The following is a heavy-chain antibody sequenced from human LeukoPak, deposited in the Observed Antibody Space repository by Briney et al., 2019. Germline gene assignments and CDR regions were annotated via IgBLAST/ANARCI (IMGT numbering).Heavy chain of an antibody. D-gene: IGHD5-12*01. V-gene: IGHV4-39*01. Sequence: SETLSLTCTVSGGSISSSSYYWGWIRQPPGKGLEWIGSIYYSGSTCYNPSLKSRVTISVDTSRNQFSLNLSSVTAADTAVYYCARHRYSGYDHLDYWGQGTLVTVSS. CDR1: GGSISSSSYY. CDR3: ARHRYSGYDHLDY. CDR2: IYYSGST. J-gene: IGHJ4*02.